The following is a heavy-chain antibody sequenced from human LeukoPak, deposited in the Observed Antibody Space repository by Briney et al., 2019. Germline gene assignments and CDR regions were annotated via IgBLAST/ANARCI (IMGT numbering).Heavy chain of an antibody. D-gene: IGHD1-1*01. J-gene: IGHJ4*02. CDR3: ARDSRHPRTNGHY. Sequence: GGSLRLSCAASGFTFSSYWMHWVRQAPGQGLVWLSRINTDGNFTSYADSVKGRFTISRDDAKNTLSLQMDSLRAEDTAVYYCARDSRHPRTNGHYWGQGTLVTVSS. CDR2: INTDGNFT. V-gene: IGHV3-74*01. CDR1: GFTFSSYW.